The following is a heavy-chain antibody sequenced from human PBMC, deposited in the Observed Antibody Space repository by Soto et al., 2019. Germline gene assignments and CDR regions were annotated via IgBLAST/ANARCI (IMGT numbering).Heavy chain of an antibody. CDR3: VREGDRYGTVAFDS. V-gene: IGHV3-23*01. Sequence: GGSLRLSCGASGFSFSHKGMSWARQRPGKAPEWVSGISYDGYSTFYADSVKGRFTISRDNSKNLLFLQMDSLRAEDSAIYYCVREGDRYGTVAFDSWRQRTQVTVSS. CDR1: GFSFSHKG. D-gene: IGHD1-1*01. CDR2: ISYDGYST. J-gene: IGHJ4*02.